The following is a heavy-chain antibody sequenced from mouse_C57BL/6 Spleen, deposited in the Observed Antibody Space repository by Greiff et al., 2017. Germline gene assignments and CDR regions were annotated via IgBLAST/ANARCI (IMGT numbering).Heavy chain of an antibody. J-gene: IGHJ2*01. D-gene: IGHD3-2*02. Sequence: DVKLVESGGGLVKPGGSLKLSCAASGFTFSDYGMHWVRQAPEKGLEWVAYISSGSSTIYYADTVKGRFTISRENAKNTLFLKMTSLRSEDKAMYYCARELRLEGDYFDYWGQGTTLTVSS. CDR1: GFTFSDYG. CDR2: ISSGSSTI. CDR3: ARELRLEGDYFDY. V-gene: IGHV5-17*01.